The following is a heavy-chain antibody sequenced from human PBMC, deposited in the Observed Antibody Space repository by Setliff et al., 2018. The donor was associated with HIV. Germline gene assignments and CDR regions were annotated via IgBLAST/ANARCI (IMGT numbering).Heavy chain of an antibody. CDR2: ITSSSSTI. V-gene: IGHV3-48*01. CDR3: AGSRVGLTDTLDP. CDR1: GFTFSSYA. J-gene: IGHJ5*02. Sequence: PGGSLRLSCAASGFTFSSYALHWVRQAPGKGLEWVSCITSSSSTIYYADSVKGRFTISRDDAKNSLYLQMNSLRAEDTAVYFCAGSRVGLTDTLDPWGQGTLVTVSS.